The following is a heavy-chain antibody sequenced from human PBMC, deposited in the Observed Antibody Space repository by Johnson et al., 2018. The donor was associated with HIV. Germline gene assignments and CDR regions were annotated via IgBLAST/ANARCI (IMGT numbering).Heavy chain of an antibody. CDR3: AKEFSIVVAEGGFET. Sequence: VQLVESGGGVAWPGGSLRLSCAASGFTFHDYGMSWVRQVPGKGLEWVAVIWYDGSNKYYADSVKGRFTISRDNSNNTLDMQRNSLSAEDSVLYYGAKEFSIVVAEGGFETWGQGTMVTVSS. CDR1: GFTFHDYG. J-gene: IGHJ3*01. D-gene: IGHD3-22*01. V-gene: IGHV3-33*06. CDR2: IWYDGSNK.